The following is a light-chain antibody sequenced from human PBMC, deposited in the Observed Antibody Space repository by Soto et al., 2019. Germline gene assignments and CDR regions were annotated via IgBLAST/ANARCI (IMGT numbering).Light chain of an antibody. CDR3: SSYTRSSYV. CDR2: DVS. J-gene: IGLJ1*01. CDR1: SSDVGGYNY. Sequence: QSALTQPASVSGSPGQSITISCTGTSSDVGGYNYVCWHQQHPGKAPKLMSYDVSNRPSGVSNRFSDSKSGNTASLTSSGLQAEDEADYYGSSYTRSSYVFGTGTKLTVL. V-gene: IGLV2-14*01.